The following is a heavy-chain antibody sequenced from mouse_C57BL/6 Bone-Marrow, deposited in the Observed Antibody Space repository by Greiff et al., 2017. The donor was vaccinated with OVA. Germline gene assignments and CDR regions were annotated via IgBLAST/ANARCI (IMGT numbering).Heavy chain of an antibody. CDR2: IYPGDGDT. D-gene: IGHD2-1*01. J-gene: IGHJ4*01. CDR1: GYAFSSSW. Sequence: QVQLQQSGPELVKPGASVKISCKASGYAFSSSWMNWVKQRPGKGLEWIGRIYPGDGDTNYTGKFKGKATLTADKSSSTAYMQLSSLTSEDSAVYFCARGIYCGNYYYAMDYWGQGTSVTVSS. CDR3: ARGIYCGNYYYAMDY. V-gene: IGHV1-82*01.